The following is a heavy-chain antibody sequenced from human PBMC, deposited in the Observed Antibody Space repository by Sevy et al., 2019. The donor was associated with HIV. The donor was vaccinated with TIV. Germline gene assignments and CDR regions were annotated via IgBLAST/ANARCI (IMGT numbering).Heavy chain of an antibody. Sequence: SETLSLTCTVSGASISSSGYYWGLIRQPPGKGLEWIASIRYSGETFYNPSLKSRVTISADTSKNQFSLQLSSVTAAYTAIYFCAGPILTYNSGWSYYDYWGQGTVVTVSS. D-gene: IGHD6-19*01. J-gene: IGHJ4*02. CDR1: GASISSSGYY. V-gene: IGHV4-39*01. CDR3: AGPILTYNSGWSYYDY. CDR2: IRYSGET.